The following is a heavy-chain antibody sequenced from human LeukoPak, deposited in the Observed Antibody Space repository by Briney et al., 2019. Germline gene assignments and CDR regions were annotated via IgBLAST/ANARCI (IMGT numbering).Heavy chain of an antibody. Sequence: GGSLRLSCAASGFTSSDYWMHWVRHAPGKGLVWVSRMNSAGTTTNYADSVKGRFTISRGTAKNTLYLQMNSLRAEDTAVYYCARGRGPYGWFDPWGQGTLVIVSS. CDR2: MNSAGTTT. D-gene: IGHD3-10*01. CDR1: GFTSSDYW. V-gene: IGHV3-74*01. J-gene: IGHJ5*02. CDR3: ARGRGPYGWFDP.